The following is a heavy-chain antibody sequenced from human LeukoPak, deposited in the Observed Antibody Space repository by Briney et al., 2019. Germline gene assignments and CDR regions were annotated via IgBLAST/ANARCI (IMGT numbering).Heavy chain of an antibody. J-gene: IGHJ5*02. Sequence: SETLSLTCAVYGGSFSGYYWSWIRQPPGKGLEWIGEINHSGSTNYNPSLKSRVTISVDTSKNQFSLKLSSATAADTAVYYCARGGRFVSTNWFDPWGQGTLVTVSS. CDR3: ARGGRFVSTNWFDP. CDR2: INHSGST. CDR1: GGSFSGYY. V-gene: IGHV4-34*01. D-gene: IGHD2-2*01.